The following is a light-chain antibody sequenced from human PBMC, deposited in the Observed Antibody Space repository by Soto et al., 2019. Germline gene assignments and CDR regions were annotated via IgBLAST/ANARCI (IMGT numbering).Light chain of an antibody. CDR3: AAWDDSLNGPNWV. CDR1: SSNIGSNA. Sequence: QSVLTQPPSASGTPGQRVTISCSGSSSNIGSNAVNWYRQLPGTAPQLLIYSNNQRPSGVPDRFSGSKSGTSASLAISGLQSEDEADYYCAAWDDSLNGPNWVFGGGTKLTVL. J-gene: IGLJ3*02. CDR2: SNN. V-gene: IGLV1-44*01.